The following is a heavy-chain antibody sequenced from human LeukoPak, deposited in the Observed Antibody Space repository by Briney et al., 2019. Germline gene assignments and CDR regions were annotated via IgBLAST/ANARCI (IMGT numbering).Heavy chain of an antibody. V-gene: IGHV3-48*04. J-gene: IGHJ4*02. CDR1: GFTFSSYN. CDR3: VRGVFYDDSPLFEVYFDY. D-gene: IGHD2/OR15-2a*01. CDR2: ISSSSGTI. Sequence: HTGGSLRLSCAASGFTFSSYNLNWVRQAPGKGLEWVSYISSSSGTIYYADSVKGRFTISRDNAKNSLYLQMNSLRAEDTAVYFCVRGVFYDDSPLFEVYFDYWGQGTLVTVSS.